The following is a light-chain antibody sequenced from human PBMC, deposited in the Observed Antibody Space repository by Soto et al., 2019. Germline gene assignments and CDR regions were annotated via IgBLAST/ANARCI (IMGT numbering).Light chain of an antibody. CDR2: EVS. V-gene: IGLV2-14*01. J-gene: IGLJ2*01. CDR3: SSYTASDTL. CDR1: SSDVGGYNY. Sequence: QSALTQPASVSGSPGQSIAISCTGTSSDVGGYNYVSWYQHHPGKAPKLLLFEVSNRPSGVSTRFSGSKSGNTASLTVSGLQAEDEADYYCSSYTASDTLFGGGTKVTVL.